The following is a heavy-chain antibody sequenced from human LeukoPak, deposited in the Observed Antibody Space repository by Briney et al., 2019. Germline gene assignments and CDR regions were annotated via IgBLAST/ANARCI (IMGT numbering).Heavy chain of an antibody. Sequence: GGSLRLSCAASGFTFSSYAMSWVRQAPGKGLEWVSAISGSGGSTYYADSVKGRFTVSRDNSKNTLYLQMNSLRAEDTAVYYCARSGYYPPHFDYWGQGTLVTVSS. D-gene: IGHD3-3*01. CDR3: ARSGYYPPHFDY. CDR2: ISGSGGST. J-gene: IGHJ4*02. V-gene: IGHV3-23*01. CDR1: GFTFSSYA.